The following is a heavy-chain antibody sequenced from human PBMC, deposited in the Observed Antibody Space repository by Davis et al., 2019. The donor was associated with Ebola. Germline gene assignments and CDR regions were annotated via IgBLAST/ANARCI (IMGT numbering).Heavy chain of an antibody. D-gene: IGHD1-14*01. CDR1: GFTFSSYA. CDR2: ISGSGGNT. CDR3: AKLPFTGFYYHYYMDV. Sequence: PGGSLRLSCAASGFTFSSYAMSWVRQAPGKGLEWVSAISGSGGNTYYADSVKGRFTISRDNSKNTLYLQMNSLRAEDTAVYDCAKLPFTGFYYHYYMDVWGKGTTVTVSS. J-gene: IGHJ6*03. V-gene: IGHV3-23*01.